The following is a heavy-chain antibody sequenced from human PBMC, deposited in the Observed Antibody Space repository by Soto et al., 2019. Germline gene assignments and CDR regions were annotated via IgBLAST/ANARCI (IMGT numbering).Heavy chain of an antibody. J-gene: IGHJ6*02. V-gene: IGHV3-48*02. Sequence: SLRLSCAGSGFTFGTYSMNWVRQAAGKGLEWIAYISYDSDTIQYADSVKGRFTISRDNAKNSLYLQMNSLRDEDTAVYYCARLYYDYVWGQGTTVTVSS. D-gene: IGHD3-3*01. CDR3: ARLYYDYV. CDR1: GFTFGTYS. CDR2: ISYDSDTI.